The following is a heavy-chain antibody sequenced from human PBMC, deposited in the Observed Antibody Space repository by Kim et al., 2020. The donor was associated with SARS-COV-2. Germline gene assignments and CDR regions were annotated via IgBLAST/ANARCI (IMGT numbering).Heavy chain of an antibody. Sequence: SETLSLTCAVYGGSFSGYYWSWIRQPPGKGLEWIGEINHSGSTNYNPSLKSRVTISVDTSKNQFSLKLSSVTAADTAVYYCARGTREWLRSQRWFDPWGQGTLVTVSS. CDR1: GGSFSGYY. CDR3: ARGTREWLRSQRWFDP. J-gene: IGHJ5*02. V-gene: IGHV4-34*01. CDR2: INHSGST. D-gene: IGHD5-12*01.